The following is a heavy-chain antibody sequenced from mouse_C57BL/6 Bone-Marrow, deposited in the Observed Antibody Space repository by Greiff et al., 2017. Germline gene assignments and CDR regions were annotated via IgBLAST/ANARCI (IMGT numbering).Heavy chain of an antibody. D-gene: IGHD1-1*01. V-gene: IGHV1-42*01. CDR3: ANPDDSDSSLDY. J-gene: IGHJ2*01. CDR2: INPSTGGT. Sequence: VQLQQSGPELVKPGASVKISCKASGYSFTGYYMNWVKQSPEKSLEWIGEINPSTGGTTYNQKFKAKATLTVDKSSSTAYMQLKSLTSEDSAVXYGANPDDSDSSLDYWGQGTTLTVSS. CDR1: GYSFTGYY.